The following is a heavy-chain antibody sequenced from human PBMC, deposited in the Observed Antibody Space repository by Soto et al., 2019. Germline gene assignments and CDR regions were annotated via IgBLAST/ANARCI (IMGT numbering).Heavy chain of an antibody. CDR2: IYWDDDK. CDR1: GFSLTTSGVG. Sequence: QITLKESGPTLLKPTQTLTLTCTFSGFSLTTSGVGVGWIRQPPGNALQWLALIYWDDDKRYSPSLHRRLTLTKYTSKSQVGLTMTHMGPVDTAPYYWAPTFPRHTAGRSGGSFPPGFDPWGQGTLVTVSS. CDR3: APTFPRHTAGRSGGSFPPGFDP. V-gene: IGHV2-5*02. D-gene: IGHD2-15*01. J-gene: IGHJ5*02.